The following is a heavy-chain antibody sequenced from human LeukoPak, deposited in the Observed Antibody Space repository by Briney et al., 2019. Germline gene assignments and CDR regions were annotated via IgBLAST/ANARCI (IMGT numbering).Heavy chain of an antibody. V-gene: IGHV3-23*01. Sequence: GGSLRLSCAVSGFTFSSYVMSWVRQAPGKGLEWVSAISGVGDTTYYADSVKGRFTISRDNSKNTLYLQMNSLRAEDTAVYYCAKTYSSSWSTDYWGQGTLVTVSS. J-gene: IGHJ4*02. CDR3: AKTYSSSWSTDY. CDR2: ISGVGDTT. D-gene: IGHD6-13*01. CDR1: GFTFSSYV.